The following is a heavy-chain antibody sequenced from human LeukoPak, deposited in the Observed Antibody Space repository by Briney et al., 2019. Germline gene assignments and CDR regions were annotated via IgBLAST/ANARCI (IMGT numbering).Heavy chain of an antibody. D-gene: IGHD3-10*01. CDR1: GFTFSSYG. J-gene: IGHJ4*02. V-gene: IGHV3-23*01. CDR3: AKGERDPVRGVIRHGY. CDR2: ISASGGST. Sequence: GGTLRLSCAASGFTFSSYGMSWVRQAPGKGLEWVSAISASGGSTYYADSVKGRFTISRDNSKNTLYVQMNSLRAEDTAVYYCAKGERDPVRGVIRHGYWGQGTLVTVSS.